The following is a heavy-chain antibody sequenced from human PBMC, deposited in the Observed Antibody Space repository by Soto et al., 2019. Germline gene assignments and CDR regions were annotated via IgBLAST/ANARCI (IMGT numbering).Heavy chain of an antibody. J-gene: IGHJ6*02. V-gene: IGHV2-5*02. CDR2: IYWDDDK. D-gene: IGHD1-1*01. CDR3: AHIVLRNYKSNGMDV. CDR1: GFSLSTSGVG. Sequence: QITLKESGPTLVKPTQTLTLTCTFSGFSLSTSGVGVGWIRQPPGKALEWLALIYWDDDKRYSPSLKSRLTITTDTTKNQVVLTMTNMDPVDTATYYCAHIVLRNYKSNGMDVWGQGTRVTVSS.